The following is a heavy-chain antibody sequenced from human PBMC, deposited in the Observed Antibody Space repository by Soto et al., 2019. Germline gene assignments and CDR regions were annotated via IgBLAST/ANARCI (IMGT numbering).Heavy chain of an antibody. CDR3: AKDSGATMIVVVIAFDY. CDR1: GFTFSSYA. J-gene: IGHJ4*02. V-gene: IGHV3-23*01. CDR2: ISGSGGST. D-gene: IGHD3-22*01. Sequence: GGSLRLSCAASGFTFSSYAMSWVRQAPGKGLEWVSAISGSGGSTYYADSVKGRFTISRDNSKNTLYLQMNSPRAEDTAVYYCAKDSGATMIVVVIAFDYWGQGTLVTVSS.